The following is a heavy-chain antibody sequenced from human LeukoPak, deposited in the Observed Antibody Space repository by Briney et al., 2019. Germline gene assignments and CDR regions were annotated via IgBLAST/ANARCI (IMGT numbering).Heavy chain of an antibody. V-gene: IGHV4-34*01. Sequence: PSETQSLTCAVYGGSFSGYYWSWIRQPPGKGLEWIGEINHSGSTNYNPSLKSRVTISVDTSKNQFSLKLSSVTAADTAVYYCASGGSVDPWGQGTLVTVSS. CDR1: GGSFSGYY. D-gene: IGHD2-15*01. CDR3: ASGGSVDP. CDR2: INHSGST. J-gene: IGHJ5*02.